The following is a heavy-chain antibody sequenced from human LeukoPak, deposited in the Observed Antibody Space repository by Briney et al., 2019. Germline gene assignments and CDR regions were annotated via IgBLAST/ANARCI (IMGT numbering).Heavy chain of an antibody. J-gene: IGHJ4*02. Sequence: PGGSLRLSCAASGFTFSSYWMHWVRQAPGKGLVWVSRINSDGSSTSYADSVKGRFTISRDNAKNTLYLQMNSLRAEDTAVYYCARDGYDGSVYLFDYWGQGTLVTPSS. D-gene: IGHD3-22*01. CDR3: ARDGYDGSVYLFDY. CDR2: INSDGSST. CDR1: GFTFSSYW. V-gene: IGHV3-74*01.